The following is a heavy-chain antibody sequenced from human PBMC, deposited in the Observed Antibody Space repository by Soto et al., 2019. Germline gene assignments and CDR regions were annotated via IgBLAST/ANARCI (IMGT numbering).Heavy chain of an antibody. V-gene: IGHV3-23*01. CDR2: ISGSGGST. Sequence: GGSLRLSCAASGFTFSSYAMSWVRQAPGKGLEWVSAISGSGGSTYYADSVKGRFTSSRDNSKNTLYLQMNSLRAEDTAVYYCAKATWEVAATHAEYYYYYYMDVWGKGTTVTVSS. CDR1: GFTFSSYA. J-gene: IGHJ6*03. CDR3: AKATWEVAATHAEYYYYYYMDV. D-gene: IGHD2-15*01.